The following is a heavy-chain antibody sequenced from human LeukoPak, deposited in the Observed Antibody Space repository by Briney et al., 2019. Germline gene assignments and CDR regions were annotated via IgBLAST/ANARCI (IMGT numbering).Heavy chain of an antibody. CDR1: GYSFTSYW. D-gene: IGHD5-24*01. Sequence: GESLKISCKGSGYSFTSYWIGWVRQMPGKGLEWMGNIYPGDSDTRYSPSFQGQVTISADKSISTAYLQWSSLKASDTAMYYCASQRRDGYNAYLFDYWGQGTLVTVSS. J-gene: IGHJ4*02. CDR3: ASQRRDGYNAYLFDY. CDR2: IYPGDSDT. V-gene: IGHV5-51*01.